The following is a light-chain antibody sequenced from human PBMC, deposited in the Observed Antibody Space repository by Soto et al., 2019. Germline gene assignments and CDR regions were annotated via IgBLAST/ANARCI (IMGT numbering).Light chain of an antibody. V-gene: IGKV1-5*03. CDR1: QSISSW. Sequence: DIQMTQSPSTLSASVGDRVTITCRASQSISSWLAWYQQKPGKAPKLLIYKASSLESGVPSRFSGSGSGTEFTLTISSLQPDDFATDDGQQYNSYSRTFGQGTKLEIK. J-gene: IGKJ2*01. CDR3: QQYNSYSRT. CDR2: KAS.